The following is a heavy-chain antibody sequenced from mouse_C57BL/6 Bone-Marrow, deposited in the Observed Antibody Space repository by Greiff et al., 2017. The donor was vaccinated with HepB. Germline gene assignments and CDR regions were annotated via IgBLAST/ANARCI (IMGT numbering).Heavy chain of an antibody. CDR3: ARGDLSHAY. CDR2: IDPSDSYT. CDR1: GYTFTSYW. Sequence: QVQLQQPGAELVRPGTSVKLSCKASGYTFTSYWMHWVKQRPGQGLEWIGVIDPSDSYTNYNQKFEGKATLTVDTSSSTAYMQLSSLTSEDSAVYYCARGDLSHAYWGQGTLVTVSA. V-gene: IGHV1-59*01. D-gene: IGHD2-3*01. J-gene: IGHJ3*01.